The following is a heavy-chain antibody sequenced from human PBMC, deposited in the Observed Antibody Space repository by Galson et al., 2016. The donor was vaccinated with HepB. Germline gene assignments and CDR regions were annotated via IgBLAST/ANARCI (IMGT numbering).Heavy chain of an antibody. D-gene: IGHD7-27*01. V-gene: IGHV4-39*01. Sequence: SETLSLTCSVSGGSISSNNYYWGWIRQPPGKGLEWVASISDNGSTYYNPSLKSRITMSVDTSKNQFSLKLSSVTAADTAIYYCARLGPWQAWGSFDYWGQGTLVSVSS. J-gene: IGHJ4*02. CDR1: GGSISSNNYY. CDR3: ARLGPWQAWGSFDY. CDR2: ISDNGST.